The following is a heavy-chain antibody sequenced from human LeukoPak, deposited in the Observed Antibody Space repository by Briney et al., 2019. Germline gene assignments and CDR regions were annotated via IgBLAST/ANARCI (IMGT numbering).Heavy chain of an antibody. V-gene: IGHV1-69*13. CDR3: ATKEQEGAFDV. J-gene: IGHJ3*01. CDR2: IIPIFGTA. CDR1: GGTFSTNA. D-gene: IGHD1-26*01. Sequence: SVKVSCKASGGTFSTNAISWLRQAPGQGLEWMGGIIPIFGTANYAQKFQGRVTITADVSTSTAYMELNSLRSEDTAVYYCATKEQEGAFDVWGRGTLVTVSS.